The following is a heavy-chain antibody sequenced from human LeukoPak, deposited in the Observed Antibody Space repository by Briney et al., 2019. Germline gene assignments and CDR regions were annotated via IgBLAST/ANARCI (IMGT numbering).Heavy chain of an antibody. V-gene: IGHV3-49*04. CDR2: IRSSHHGATR. J-gene: IGHJ4*02. Sequence: GGSLRLSCQASGFSFNDYIMSWVRQAPGKGLEWIAFIRSSHHGATREYAASVKGRFIISRDDSKNIAYLQMDSLKTEDTGVYSCTRDRGGRWFGDLLGFDNWGQGTLLTVSS. CDR1: GFSFNDYI. CDR3: TRDRGGRWFGDLLGFDN. D-gene: IGHD3-10*01.